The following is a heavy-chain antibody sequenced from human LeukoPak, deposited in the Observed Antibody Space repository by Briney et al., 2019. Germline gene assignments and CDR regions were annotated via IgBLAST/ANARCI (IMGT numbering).Heavy chain of an antibody. CDR3: ARGYYDSSGYYY. V-gene: IGHV1-2*02. J-gene: IGHJ4*02. Sequence: ASVKVSCKASGYTFTDYYMHWVRQAPGQGLEWMGWINPNSGGTNYAQKFQGRVTMTRDTSISTAYMELSRLRSDDTAVYYCARGYYDSSGYYYWGQGTLVTVSS. D-gene: IGHD3-22*01. CDR2: INPNSGGT. CDR1: GYTFTDYY.